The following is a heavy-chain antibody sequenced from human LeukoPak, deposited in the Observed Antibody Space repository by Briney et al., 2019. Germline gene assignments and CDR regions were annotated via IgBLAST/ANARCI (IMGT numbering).Heavy chain of an antibody. J-gene: IGHJ5*02. V-gene: IGHV3-15*01. CDR2: IKSKTDGGTT. CDR3: TTGSLLAYCGGDCYFP. Sequence: PGRSLRLSCAASGFTFSNAWMSWVRQAPGKGLEWVGRIKSKTDGGTTDYAAPVKGRFTISRDDSKNTLYLQMNSLKTEDTAVYYCTTGSLLAYCGGDCYFPWGQGTLVTVSS. D-gene: IGHD2-21*02. CDR1: GFTFSNAW.